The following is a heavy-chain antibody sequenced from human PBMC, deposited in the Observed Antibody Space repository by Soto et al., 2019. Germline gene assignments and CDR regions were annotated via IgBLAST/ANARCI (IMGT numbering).Heavy chain of an antibody. Sequence: GGSLSLSCAASGFIVSNTYMSWVRQAPGKGLEWVSFIYSGGSTFYADSVKGRFTVSRDSSTNMLYLQMSSLTAEDTAIYYCAKDRWGSRRPWNAWFDPSGQGTLVTVSS. D-gene: IGHD1-1*01. CDR3: AKDRWGSRRPWNAWFDP. V-gene: IGHV3-66*01. J-gene: IGHJ5*02. CDR1: GFIVSNTY. CDR2: IYSGGST.